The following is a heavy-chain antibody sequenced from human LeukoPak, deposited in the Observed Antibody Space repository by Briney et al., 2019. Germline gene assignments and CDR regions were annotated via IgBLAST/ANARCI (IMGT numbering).Heavy chain of an antibody. V-gene: IGHV4-34*01. CDR3: ARGSWYSSGVWPVFDH. D-gene: IGHD6-19*01. CDR2: IYHSGST. CDR1: GGSFSGYY. J-gene: IGHJ4*02. Sequence: SETLSLTCAVYGGSFSGYYWSWIRQPPGKGLEWIGEIYHSGSTNYNPSLKSRVTISVDTSKNQFSLKVTSATAADTAVYYCARGSWYSSGVWPVFDHWGQGTLITVSS.